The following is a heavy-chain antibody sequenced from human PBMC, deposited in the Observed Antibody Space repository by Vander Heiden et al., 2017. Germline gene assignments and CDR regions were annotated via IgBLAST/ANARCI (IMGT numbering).Heavy chain of an antibody. V-gene: IGHV4-4*07. Sequence: QVQLQESGPALVKPSEAPSLTCTVSGGSISSYYWSWIRQSAEKGLECIGRIYASGSTNYNPSLKSRVTMSVDTSKNQFSLKLNSVTAADTALYYCARDRSGSGSYFAAFDIWGQGTMVTVSS. D-gene: IGHD3-10*01. CDR3: ARDRSGSGSYFAAFDI. CDR1: GGSISSYY. J-gene: IGHJ3*02. CDR2: IYASGST.